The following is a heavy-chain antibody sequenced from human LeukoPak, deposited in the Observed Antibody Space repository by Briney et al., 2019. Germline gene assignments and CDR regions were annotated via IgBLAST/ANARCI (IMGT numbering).Heavy chain of an antibody. D-gene: IGHD1-1*01. CDR3: ASRNVGGTQFDP. CDR1: GFTFSSYS. J-gene: IGHJ5*02. Sequence: PGGSLRLSCAASGFTFSSYSMNWVRQAPGKGLEWVSSISSSSSYIYYADSVKGRFTISRDNSKNTLYLQMNSLRAEDTAVYYCASRNVGGTQFDPWGQGTLVTVSS. V-gene: IGHV3-21*01. CDR2: ISSSSSYI.